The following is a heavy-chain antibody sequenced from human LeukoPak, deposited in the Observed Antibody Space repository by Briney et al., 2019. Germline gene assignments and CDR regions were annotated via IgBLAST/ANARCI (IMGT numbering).Heavy chain of an antibody. CDR2: MHYSGIQ. Sequence: SQTLSLTCIVTGGSLGDYYWSWIRQAPGRGLEWVAYMHYSGIQNYNPPLKSRATVSIATSINQSSLRVDSVTAADTAVYYCARHGGSAFYFHHQRAFDIWGQGAVVTVSS. CDR3: ARHGGSAFYFHHQRAFDI. D-gene: IGHD3-10*01. V-gene: IGHV4-59*08. CDR1: GGSLGDYY. J-gene: IGHJ3*02.